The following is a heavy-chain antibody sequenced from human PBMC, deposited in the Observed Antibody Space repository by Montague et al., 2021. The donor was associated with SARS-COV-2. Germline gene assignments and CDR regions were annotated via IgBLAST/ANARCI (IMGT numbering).Heavy chain of an antibody. J-gene: IGHJ6*02. CDR1: GGSISSGGYS. CDR3: ARGSMVRGGKVYYGVDV. Sequence: TLSLTCAVSGGSISSGGYSWNWIRQPPGKGLEWIGYIYHSGSTXYNPSLKSRVTISLDGSKNQFSLNLTSVTAADTAVYYCARGSMVRGGKVYYGVDVWGQGTTVTVSS. CDR2: IYHSGST. D-gene: IGHD3-10*01. V-gene: IGHV4-30-2*01.